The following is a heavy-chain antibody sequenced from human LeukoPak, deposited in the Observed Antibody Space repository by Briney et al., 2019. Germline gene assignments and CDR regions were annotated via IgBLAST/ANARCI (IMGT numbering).Heavy chain of an antibody. CDR1: GGTFIIYA. CDR3: ARGLSGYESVDY. V-gene: IGHV1-69*04. Sequence: AASVTVSFKGSGGTFIIYAMRWVRQAPGRGGEWMGRIIPILAIANYAQKFHGRVTITADQSTSTAYMELSSLTSEDTAVYSCARGLSGYESVDYWGQGTLVTVSS. CDR2: IIPILAIA. D-gene: IGHD5-12*01. J-gene: IGHJ4*02.